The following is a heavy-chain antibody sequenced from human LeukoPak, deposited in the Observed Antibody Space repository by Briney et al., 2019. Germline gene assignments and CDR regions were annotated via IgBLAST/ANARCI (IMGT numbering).Heavy chain of an antibody. D-gene: IGHD1-7*01. V-gene: IGHV3-74*01. Sequence: GGPLRLSCAASGFTFSSYWIHRVRQVPGKGLVWVSRIDYDGSITNYADSVKGRFTISRDNARNTLYLQMNSLRVDDTAVYYCVKDLGGNYDYWGQGTLVTVSS. CDR1: GFTFSSYW. CDR2: IDYDGSIT. CDR3: VKDLGGNYDY. J-gene: IGHJ4*02.